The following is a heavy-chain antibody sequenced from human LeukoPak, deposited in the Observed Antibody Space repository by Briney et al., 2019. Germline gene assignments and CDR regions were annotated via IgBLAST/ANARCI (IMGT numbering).Heavy chain of an antibody. V-gene: IGHV3-21*01. D-gene: IGHD3-3*01. CDR2: ISSSSSYI. CDR3: ARDYEVGGVVIGGPFDP. Sequence: PGGSLRLSCAASGFTFDDYGMTWVRQVPGKGLEWVSSISSSSSYIYYADSVEGRFTISRDNAKNSLYLRMNSLRAEDTAVYYCARDYEVGGVVIGGPFDPWGQGTLVTVSS. CDR1: GFTFDDYG. J-gene: IGHJ5*02.